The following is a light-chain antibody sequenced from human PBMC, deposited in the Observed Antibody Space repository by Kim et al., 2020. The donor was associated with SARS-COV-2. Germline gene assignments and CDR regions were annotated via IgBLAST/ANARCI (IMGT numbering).Light chain of an antibody. V-gene: IGLV3-1*01. CDR3: QAWDSNTYYV. CDR2: QNT. J-gene: IGLJ1*01. Sequence: SYELTQPPSVSVSPGQTASITCSGDKLDDKYVCWYQQRPGPSPLLVIYQNTKRPAAIPERFSGSKSGKTATLTITGTQATDEAEYFCQAWDSNTYYVFGTGPKVTVL. CDR1: KLDDKY.